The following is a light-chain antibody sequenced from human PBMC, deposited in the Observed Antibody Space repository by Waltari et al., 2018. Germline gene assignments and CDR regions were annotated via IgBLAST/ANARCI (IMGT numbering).Light chain of an antibody. CDR2: GAS. CDR1: QSVSSSY. J-gene: IGKJ2*01. CDR3: QQYGSSPRYT. Sequence: EIVLTQSPGTLSLSPGERATLSCRASQSVSSSYLAWYQQKTGHAPRLLIYGASSRATGIPDRFSGSGSGTDFTLTISRLEPEDFAVYYCQQYGSSPRYTFGQGTKLEIK. V-gene: IGKV3-20*01.